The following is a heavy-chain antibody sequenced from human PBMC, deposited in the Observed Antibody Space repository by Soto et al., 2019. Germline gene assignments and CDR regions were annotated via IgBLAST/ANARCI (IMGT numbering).Heavy chain of an antibody. Sequence: GSLRLSCSASGFTFSSYGMHWVRQAPGKGLEWVAVISYDGSNKYYADSVKGRFTISRDNSKNTLYLQMNSLRAEDTAVYYCAKPGIAVAGYFDYWGQGT. CDR1: GFTFSSYG. V-gene: IGHV3-30*18. CDR2: ISYDGSNK. CDR3: AKPGIAVAGYFDY. J-gene: IGHJ4*02. D-gene: IGHD6-19*01.